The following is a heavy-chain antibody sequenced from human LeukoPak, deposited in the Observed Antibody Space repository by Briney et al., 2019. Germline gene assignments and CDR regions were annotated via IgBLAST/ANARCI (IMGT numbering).Heavy chain of an antibody. CDR2: ISSSGSTI. Sequence: GGSLRLSCAASGFTFSDYYMSWIRQAPGKGPEWVSYISSSGSTIYYADSVKGRFTISRDNAKNSLYLQMNSLRAEDTAVYYCARAGSGWYPHAFDIWGQGTMVTVSS. CDR1: GFTFSDYY. J-gene: IGHJ3*02. V-gene: IGHV3-11*04. CDR3: ARAGSGWYPHAFDI. D-gene: IGHD6-19*01.